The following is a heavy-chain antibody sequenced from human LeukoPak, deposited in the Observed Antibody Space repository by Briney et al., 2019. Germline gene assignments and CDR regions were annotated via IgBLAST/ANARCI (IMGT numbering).Heavy chain of an antibody. D-gene: IGHD6-19*01. J-gene: IGHJ4*02. V-gene: IGHV4-59*01. CDR3: AGSPNPYYFDF. Sequence: SETLSLTCTVSGGSISSYYWSVIRQSPEKGLEWIGYIHYTGNTNYNPPLKSRVTILLDASKNQFSLNLYSVTAADTAVYYCAGSPNPYYFDFWGQGSLVTVSS. CDR1: GGSISSYY. CDR2: IHYTGNT.